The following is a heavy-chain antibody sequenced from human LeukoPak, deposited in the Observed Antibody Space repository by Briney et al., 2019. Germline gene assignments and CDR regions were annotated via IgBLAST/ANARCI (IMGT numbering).Heavy chain of an antibody. J-gene: IGHJ4*02. Sequence: ASVKVSCKASGYTFTSYDINWVRQAPGRGLEWMGRMIPNSGYTGYSQKFQGRVTMTRNTSISTAYMELSSLRSEDTAVYYCARGQSSMVRGLITYYFDFWGQGTLVTVSS. V-gene: IGHV1-8*01. D-gene: IGHD3-10*01. CDR2: MIPNSGYT. CDR3: ARGQSSMVRGLITYYFDF. CDR1: GYTFTSYD.